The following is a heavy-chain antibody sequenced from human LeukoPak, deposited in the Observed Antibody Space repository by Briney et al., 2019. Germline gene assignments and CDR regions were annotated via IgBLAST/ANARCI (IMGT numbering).Heavy chain of an antibody. J-gene: IGHJ4*02. Sequence: GGSLRLSCAASGFTFSSYAMSWVRQAPGKGLEWVSAISGSGGSTYYADSVRGRFTISRDNSKNTLYLQMNSLRAEDTAVYYCARANFWSGHLDYWGQGTLVTVSS. CDR3: ARANFWSGHLDY. CDR2: ISGSGGST. D-gene: IGHD3-3*01. CDR1: GFTFSSYA. V-gene: IGHV3-23*01.